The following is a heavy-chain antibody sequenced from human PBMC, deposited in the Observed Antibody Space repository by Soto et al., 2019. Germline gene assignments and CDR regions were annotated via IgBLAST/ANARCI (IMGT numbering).Heavy chain of an antibody. CDR1: GLTISSASYY. CDR2: IYYNGST. Sequence: QVLLQESGPRLMKPSQTLSLTCSVSGLTISSASYYWSWIRQHPGKGLEWVGNIYYNGSTYYSPSLKSRLTVWLDTSKNQFSLRLTSVTAADTAVYYCARYRTSGSWSKSDYWGRGTLVTVSS. D-gene: IGHD6-13*01. V-gene: IGHV4-31*03. CDR3: ARYRTSGSWSKSDY. J-gene: IGHJ4*02.